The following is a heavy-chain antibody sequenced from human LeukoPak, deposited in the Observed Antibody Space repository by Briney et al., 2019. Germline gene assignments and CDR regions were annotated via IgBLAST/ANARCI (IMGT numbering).Heavy chain of an antibody. V-gene: IGHV1-18*01. CDR3: ARVSYDILTGYHDY. CDR1: GYTFTSYG. CDR2: ISAYNGNT. J-gene: IGHJ4*02. D-gene: IGHD3-9*01. Sequence: ASVKVSCKASGYTFTSYGISWVRQAPGQGLEWMGWISAYNGNTNYAQKLQGRVTMTTDTSTSTAYMELRSLRSDDTAVYYCARVSYDILTGYHDYWGQGTLVTVSS.